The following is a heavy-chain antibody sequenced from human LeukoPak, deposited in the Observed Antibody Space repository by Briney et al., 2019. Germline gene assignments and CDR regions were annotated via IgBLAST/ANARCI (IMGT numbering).Heavy chain of an antibody. CDR3: VKDTGRGDF. CDR1: GFIFRNYG. J-gene: IGHJ4*02. Sequence: GGSLRPSCAASGFIFRNYGMHWVRQAPGKGLEWVAFLRNDESEVFYADSVKGRFIISRDNSKNTLYLQMSSLRDEDTAVYYCVKDTGRGDFWGQGTQVTVSS. V-gene: IGHV3-30*02. D-gene: IGHD1-14*01. CDR2: LRNDESEV.